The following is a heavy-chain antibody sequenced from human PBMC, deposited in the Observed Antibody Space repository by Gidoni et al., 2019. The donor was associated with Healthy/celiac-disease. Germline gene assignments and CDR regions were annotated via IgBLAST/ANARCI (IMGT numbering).Heavy chain of an antibody. CDR3: ARDGGLERAYCGGDCYSGDAFDI. CDR1: GGSISSGGYY. Sequence: QVQLQESGPGLVKPSQTLSLTCTVSGGSISSGGYYWSWIRQHPGKGLEWMGYIYYSGSTYYNPSLKSRVTISVDTSKNQFSLKLSSVTAADTAVYYCARDGGLERAYCGGDCYSGDAFDIWGQGTMVTVSS. V-gene: IGHV4-31*03. D-gene: IGHD2-21*02. J-gene: IGHJ3*02. CDR2: IYYSGST.